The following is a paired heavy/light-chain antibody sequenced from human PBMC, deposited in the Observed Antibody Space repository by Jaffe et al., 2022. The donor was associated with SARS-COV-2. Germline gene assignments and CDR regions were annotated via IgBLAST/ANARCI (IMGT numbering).Light chain of an antibody. CDR3: SSYAGSNTV. CDR1: SSDVGGYNY. V-gene: IGLV2-8*01. Sequence: QSALTQPPSASGSPGQSVTISCTGSSSDVGGYNYVSWYQQHPGKAPKLMIYEVSKRPSGVPDRFSGSKSGNTASLTVSGLQAEDEADYYCSSYAGSNTVFGTGTTVTVL. J-gene: IGLJ1*01. CDR2: EVS.
Heavy chain of an antibody. CDR1: GFTFSRSW. V-gene: IGHV3-74*01. CDR3: AASPGGVGAFD. D-gene: IGHD3-16*01. CDR2: IKSDGSGI. J-gene: IGHJ4*02. Sequence: EVQLVESGGGLVQPGESLRLSCAASGFTFSRSWMHWVRQAPGKGLVWVSRIKSDGSGIAYADSVQGRFTISRDNAKNTVYLQMNGLRGEDTAMYYCAASPGGVGAFDWGQGTLVTVSS.